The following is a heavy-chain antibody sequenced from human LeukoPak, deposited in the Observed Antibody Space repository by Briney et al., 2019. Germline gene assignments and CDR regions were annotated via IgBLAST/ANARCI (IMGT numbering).Heavy chain of an antibody. Sequence: SETLSLTCTVSGVSISNYYWSWIRQPPGKGLEWIGYIHYSGSTSYNPSLKSRVTISVDTSKKQFSLKLSSVTAADTAVYYCARDTYYYNSDTSWSDVFDIWGQGTMVTVSS. V-gene: IGHV4-59*01. CDR2: IHYSGST. J-gene: IGHJ3*02. CDR3: ARDTYYYNSDTSWSDVFDI. D-gene: IGHD3-22*01. CDR1: GVSISNYY.